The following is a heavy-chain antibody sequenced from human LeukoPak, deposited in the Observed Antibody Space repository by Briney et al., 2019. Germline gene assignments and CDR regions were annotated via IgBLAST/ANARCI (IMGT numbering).Heavy chain of an antibody. CDR1: GFTFSDYA. D-gene: IGHD6-19*01. CDR2: ASSSGSST. J-gene: IGHJ4*02. V-gene: IGHV3-23*01. Sequence: GGSLTLSCAASGFTFSDYAMSWVRQAPGKGLEWVSTASSSGSSTFYAGSVRGRFTVSRDGSKNTVFLQLNSLRAEDTAVYFCAKQGLVTSWYAFDRWGQGTLVTVSS. CDR3: AKQGLVTSWYAFDR.